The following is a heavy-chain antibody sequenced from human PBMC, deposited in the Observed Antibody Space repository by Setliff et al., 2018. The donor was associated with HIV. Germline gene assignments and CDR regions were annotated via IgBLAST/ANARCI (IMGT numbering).Heavy chain of an antibody. D-gene: IGHD2-21*02. Sequence: PSETLSLTCTVSGGSISSSSYYWGWIRQPPGKGLEWIGNIYYSGSTYYNPSLKSRVTISVDTSKNQFSLKLSSVTAADTAVYYCAGSIVVVTAAPLTWGQGTLGTVSS. V-gene: IGHV4-39*01. J-gene: IGHJ5*02. CDR2: IYYSGST. CDR3: AGSIVVVTAAPLT. CDR1: GGSISSSSYY.